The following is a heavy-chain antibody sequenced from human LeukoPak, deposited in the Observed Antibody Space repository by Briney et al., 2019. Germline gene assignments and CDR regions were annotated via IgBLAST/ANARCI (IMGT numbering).Heavy chain of an antibody. J-gene: IGHJ4*02. CDR2: IKEDGSEK. CDR3: ARERATGYSSGYYFDY. V-gene: IGHV3-7*01. CDR1: GFTFSSYW. Sequence: PGGSLRLSCAASGFTFSSYWMSWVRQAPGKGLEWVANIKEDGSEKYYVDSVKGRFTISRDNAKNSLYVQMNSLRAEDTAVYYCARERATGYSSGYYFDYWGQGTLVTVSS. D-gene: IGHD6-19*01.